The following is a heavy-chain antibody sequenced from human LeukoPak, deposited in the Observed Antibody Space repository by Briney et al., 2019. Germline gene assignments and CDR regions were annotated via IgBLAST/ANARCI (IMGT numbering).Heavy chain of an antibody. J-gene: IGHJ4*02. CDR2: INASNGNT. D-gene: IGHD1-26*01. CDR3: ALVGATVTTNFDY. CDR1: GYTFTSYA. V-gene: IGHV1-3*03. Sequence: ASVKVSCKASGYTFTSYAMHWVRQAPGQRLEWMGWINASNGNTKYSQEFQGRVTITRDTSASTAYMELSSLRSEDMAVYYCALVGATVTTNFDYWGQGTLVTVSS.